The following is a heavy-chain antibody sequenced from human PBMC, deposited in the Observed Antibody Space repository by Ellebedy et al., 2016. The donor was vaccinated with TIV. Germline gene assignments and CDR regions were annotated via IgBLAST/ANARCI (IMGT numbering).Heavy chain of an antibody. D-gene: IGHD4-11*01. V-gene: IGHV3-30-3*01. CDR1: GFTFSYYA. Sequence: GESLKISCAASGFTFSYYAMHWVRQAPGKGLEWVALISYDGSNKYYADSVKGRFTISRDNSKKTLYLQMNSLRAEDTAVYYCARDLDRNYPGAYFDYWGQGTLVTVSS. CDR3: ARDLDRNYPGAYFDY. J-gene: IGHJ4*02. CDR2: ISYDGSNK.